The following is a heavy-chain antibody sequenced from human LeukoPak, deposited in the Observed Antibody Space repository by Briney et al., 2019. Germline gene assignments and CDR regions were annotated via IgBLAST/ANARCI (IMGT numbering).Heavy chain of an antibody. J-gene: IGHJ4*02. CDR2: IYYSGST. CDR3: ARDGWELLHGFDY. Sequence: PSETLSLTCTVSGGSTSSYYWSWIRQPPGKGLEWIGYIYYSGSTNYNPSLKSRVTISVDTSKNQFSLKLSSVTAADTAVYYCARDGWELLHGFDYWGQGTLVTVSS. V-gene: IGHV4-59*01. D-gene: IGHD1-26*01. CDR1: GGSTSSYY.